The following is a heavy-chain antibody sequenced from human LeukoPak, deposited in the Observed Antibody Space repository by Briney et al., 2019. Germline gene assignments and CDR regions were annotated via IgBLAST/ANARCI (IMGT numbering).Heavy chain of an antibody. CDR2: IIPILGIA. Sequence: SVKVSCKASGYTFTSYGISWVRQAPGQGLEWMGRIIPILGIANYAQKFQGRVTITADKSTSTAYMELSSLRSEDTAVYHCARGVTVTSSMDVWGQGTTVTVSS. D-gene: IGHD4-17*01. J-gene: IGHJ6*02. CDR1: GYTFTSYG. CDR3: ARGVTVTSSMDV. V-gene: IGHV1-69*04.